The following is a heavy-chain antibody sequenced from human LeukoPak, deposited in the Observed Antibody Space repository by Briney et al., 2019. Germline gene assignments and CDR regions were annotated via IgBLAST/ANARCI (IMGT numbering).Heavy chain of an antibody. CDR1: GYTFTGYY. J-gene: IGHJ4*02. D-gene: IGHD5-24*01. Sequence: GASVKASCKASGYTFTGYYMHWVRQAPGQGLEWMGWINPNSGGTNYAQKFQGRVTLTRDTSISTAYMELSSLRSDDTAVYYCARGDVYNDYWGQGTLVTVSS. V-gene: IGHV1-2*02. CDR3: ARGDVYNDY. CDR2: INPNSGGT.